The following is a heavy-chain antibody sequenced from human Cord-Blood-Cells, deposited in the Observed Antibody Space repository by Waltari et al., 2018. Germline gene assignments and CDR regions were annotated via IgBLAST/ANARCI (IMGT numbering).Heavy chain of an antibody. D-gene: IGHD3-10*01. Sequence: QVQLVQSGAEVKKPGSSVKVFCKASGGTCSSYAISWWRQAPGQGLKWMGGIIPIFGTANYAQKFQGRVTITADESTSTAYMELSSLRSEDTAVYYCAREGRGFGELASYYGMDVWGQGTTVTVSS. CDR1: GGTCSSYA. J-gene: IGHJ6*02. V-gene: IGHV1-69*01. CDR3: AREGRGFGELASYYGMDV. CDR2: IIPIFGTA.